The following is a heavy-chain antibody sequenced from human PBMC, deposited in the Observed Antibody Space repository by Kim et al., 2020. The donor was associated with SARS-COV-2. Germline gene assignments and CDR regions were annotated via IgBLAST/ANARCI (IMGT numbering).Heavy chain of an antibody. Sequence: GGSLRLSCAASGFTFSSYAMSWVRQAPGKGLEWVSAISGSGGSTYYADSVKGRFTISRDNSKNTLYLQMNSLRAEDTAVYYCAKDRVSSGSINWFDPWGQGTLVTVSS. CDR2: ISGSGGST. CDR3: AKDRVSSGSINWFDP. CDR1: GFTFSSYA. J-gene: IGHJ5*02. D-gene: IGHD3-22*01. V-gene: IGHV3-23*01.